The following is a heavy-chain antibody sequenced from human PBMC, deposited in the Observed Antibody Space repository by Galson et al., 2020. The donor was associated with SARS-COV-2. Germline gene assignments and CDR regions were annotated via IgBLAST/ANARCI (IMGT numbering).Heavy chain of an antibody. CDR2: IYNSGTT. CDR3: ARILDY. Sequence: SETLSLTRTVSGYSISSGYYWGWIRQPPGKGLEFIGSIYNSGTTYYNPSLRSRVTLSVDTSQNQFSLKLTSVTAADTAVYYCARILDYWGQGTLVTVSS. J-gene: IGHJ4*02. CDR1: GYSISSGYY. V-gene: IGHV4-38-2*02.